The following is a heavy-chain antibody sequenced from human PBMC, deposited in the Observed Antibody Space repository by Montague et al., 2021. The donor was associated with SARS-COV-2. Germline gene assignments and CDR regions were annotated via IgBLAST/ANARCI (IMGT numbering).Heavy chain of an antibody. CDR1: GGSISTYY. D-gene: IGHD2-15*01. J-gene: IGHJ4*02. V-gene: IGHV4-59*12. CDR3: ASPGGYCTGGCCYYGY. Sequence: SETLSLTCSVSGGSISTYYWSWIRQPPGKGLEWIGYIYYSGSTNYNPSLKSRVTISIDTSKNQFSLELSSVTAADTAVYYCASPGGYCTGGCCYYGYWGQGTLVTVSS. CDR2: IYYSGST.